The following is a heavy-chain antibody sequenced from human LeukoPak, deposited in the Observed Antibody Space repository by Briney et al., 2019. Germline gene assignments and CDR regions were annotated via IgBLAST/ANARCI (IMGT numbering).Heavy chain of an antibody. Sequence: GGSLRLSCAASGFTFSSYAMSWVRQAPGKGLEWVSAISGSGGSTYYADSLKGRFTISRDNSKNTLYLQMNSLRAGDTAVYYCARDPGSSWPFDYWGQGTLVTVSS. J-gene: IGHJ4*02. CDR3: ARDPGSSWPFDY. CDR2: ISGSGGST. CDR1: GFTFSSYA. V-gene: IGHV3-23*01. D-gene: IGHD6-13*01.